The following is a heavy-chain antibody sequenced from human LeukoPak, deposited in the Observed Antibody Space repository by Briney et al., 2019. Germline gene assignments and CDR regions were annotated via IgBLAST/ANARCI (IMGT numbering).Heavy chain of an antibody. CDR3: ARDQGATVTPSYYYGMDV. CDR2: IIPIFGTA. J-gene: IGHJ6*02. D-gene: IGHD4-11*01. V-gene: IGHV1-69*13. Sequence: GASVKVSCKASGGTFSSYAISWVRQAPGQGLEWMGGIIPIFGTANYAQKFQGRVTITADESTSTAYMELSSLRSEDTAVYYCARDQGATVTPSYYYGMDVWGQGTTVTVSS. CDR1: GGTFSSYA.